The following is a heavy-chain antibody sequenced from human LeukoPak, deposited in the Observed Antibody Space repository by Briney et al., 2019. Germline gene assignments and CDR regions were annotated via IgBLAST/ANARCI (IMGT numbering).Heavy chain of an antibody. D-gene: IGHD3-3*02. CDR2: FDPEDGET. CDR1: GYTLTELS. Sequence: ASVKASCKVSGYTLTELSMHWVRQAPGKGLEWMGGFDPEDGETIYAQKFQGRVTMTEDTSTDTAYMELSSLRSEDTAVYYCATPFSRAYYYMDVWGKGTTVTVSS. V-gene: IGHV1-24*01. J-gene: IGHJ6*03. CDR3: ATPFSRAYYYMDV.